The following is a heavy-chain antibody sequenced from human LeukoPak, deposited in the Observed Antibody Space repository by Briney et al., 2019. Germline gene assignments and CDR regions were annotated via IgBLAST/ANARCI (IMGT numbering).Heavy chain of an antibody. J-gene: IGHJ4*02. CDR3: ARAHYYDSSGYYYPAPIYLDY. D-gene: IGHD3-22*01. V-gene: IGHV4-59*08. CDR1: GGSISSYC. CDR2: IYYSGST. Sequence: SETLSLTCTVSGGSISSYCWSWIRQPPGKGLEWIGYIYYSGSTNYNPSLKSRVTISVDTSKNQFSLKLSSVTAADTAVYYCARAHYYDSSGYYYPAPIYLDYWGQGTLVTVSS.